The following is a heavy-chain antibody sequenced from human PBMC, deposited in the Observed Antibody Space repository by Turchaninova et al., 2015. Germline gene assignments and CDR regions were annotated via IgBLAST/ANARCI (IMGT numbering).Heavy chain of an antibody. J-gene: IGHJ4*02. V-gene: IGHV6-1*01. CDR2: TYYTSKWYN. CDR3: ARLGIAVAGTTEPDDY. CDR1: GDSVSSNNAA. Sequence: QVQLQQSGPGLVKPSQTLSPTCAISGDSVSSNNAAWNWIRQSPTRGLEWLGRTYYTSKWYNDYAVSVKRRITINPDTSKNQFSLQLNSVTPEDTAVYYCARLGIAVAGTTEPDDYWGQGTLVTVSS. D-gene: IGHD6-19*01.